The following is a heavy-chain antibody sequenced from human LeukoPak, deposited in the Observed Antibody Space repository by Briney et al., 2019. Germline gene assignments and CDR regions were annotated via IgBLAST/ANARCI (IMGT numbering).Heavy chain of an antibody. V-gene: IGHV4-34*01. CDR3: AREPQRLVDY. Sequence: SETLSLTCAVYGGSFSGYYWSWIRQPPGKGLEWIGEIYHSGSTNYNPSLKSRVTISVDKSKNQFSLKLSSVTAADTAVYYCAREPQRLVDYWGQGTLVTVSS. CDR1: GGSFSGYY. J-gene: IGHJ4*02. D-gene: IGHD6-25*01. CDR2: IYHSGST.